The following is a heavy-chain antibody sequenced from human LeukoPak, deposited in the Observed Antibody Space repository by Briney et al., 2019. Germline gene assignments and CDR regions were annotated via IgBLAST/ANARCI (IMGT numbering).Heavy chain of an antibody. J-gene: IGHJ4*02. CDR3: ARKTSSWGGFDY. V-gene: IGHV3-23*01. CDR2: ISGSGGST. D-gene: IGHD6-13*01. CDR1: GFTFSNE. Sequence: GGSLRLSCAASGFTFSNEMNWVRQAPGKGLEWVSAISGSGGSTYYADSVKGRFTISRDNSKNTLYLQMNSLRAEDTAVYYCARKTSSWGGFDYWGQGTLVTVSS.